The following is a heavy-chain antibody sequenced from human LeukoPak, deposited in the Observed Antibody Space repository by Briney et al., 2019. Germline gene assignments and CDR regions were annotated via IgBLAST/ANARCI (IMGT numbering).Heavy chain of an antibody. Sequence: SETLSLTCTVSGFSISSDYYWSWIRQPPGKGLEWIGYIYYSGSTNYNPSLKSRVTISVDTSKNQFSLKLSSVTAVDTAVYYCAREGYSSIDYWGQGTLVTVSS. D-gene: IGHD6-19*01. CDR1: GFSISSDYY. V-gene: IGHV4-59*12. CDR2: IYYSGST. CDR3: AREGYSSIDY. J-gene: IGHJ4*02.